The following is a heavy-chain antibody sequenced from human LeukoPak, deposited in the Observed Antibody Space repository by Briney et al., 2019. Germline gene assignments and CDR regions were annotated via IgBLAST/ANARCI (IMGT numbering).Heavy chain of an antibody. V-gene: IGHV3-9*01. D-gene: IGHD1-26*01. CDR2: ISWNSGSI. CDR1: GFTFDDYA. Sequence: GGSLRLSCAASGFTFDDYAMHWARQAPGKGLEWVSDISWNSGSIGYADSVKGRFTISRDNAKNSLYLQMNSLRAEDTALYYCAKDVRSGSYSSGNFDYWGQGTLVTVSS. CDR3: AKDVRSGSYSSGNFDY. J-gene: IGHJ4*02.